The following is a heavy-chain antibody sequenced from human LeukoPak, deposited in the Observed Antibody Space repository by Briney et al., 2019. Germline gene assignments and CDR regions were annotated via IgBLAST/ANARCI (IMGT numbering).Heavy chain of an antibody. Sequence: PGGSLRLSCAASGFSFSAYSMNWVRQAPGKGLEWVSYITRSSSPIYYADSVRGRFTISRDNAKNSLYPQMNSLRAEDTAVYYCTRDPNALDFWGQGTLVTVSS. CDR2: ITRSSSPI. J-gene: IGHJ4*02. V-gene: IGHV3-48*01. CDR1: GFSFSAYS. CDR3: TRDPNALDF.